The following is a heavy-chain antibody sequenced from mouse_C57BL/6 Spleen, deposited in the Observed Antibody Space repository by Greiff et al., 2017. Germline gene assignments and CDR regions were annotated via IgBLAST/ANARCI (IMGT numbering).Heavy chain of an antibody. CDR1: GYSITSGYY. D-gene: IGHD4-1*01. CDR3: ARELGYFDY. Sequence: EVHLVESGPGLVKPSQSLSLTCSVTGYSITSGYYWNWIRQFPGNKLEWMGYISYDGSNNYNPSLKNRISITRDTSKNQFFLKLNSVTTEDTATYYCARELGYFDYWGQGTTLTVSS. V-gene: IGHV3-6*01. J-gene: IGHJ2*01. CDR2: ISYDGSN.